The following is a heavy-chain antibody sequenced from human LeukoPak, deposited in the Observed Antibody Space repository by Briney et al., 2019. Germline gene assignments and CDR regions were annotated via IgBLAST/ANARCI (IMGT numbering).Heavy chain of an antibody. CDR2: INPSGGST. V-gene: IGHV1-46*01. Sequence: ASVKVSCKASGYTFTSYYMHWVRQAPGQGLEWMGIINPSGGSTSYAQKFQGRVTMTRDTSTSTVYMELSGLRSEDTAVYYCARGLSLWFGELPYYMDVWGKGTTVTISS. D-gene: IGHD3-10*01. CDR1: GYTFTSYY. CDR3: ARGLSLWFGELPYYMDV. J-gene: IGHJ6*03.